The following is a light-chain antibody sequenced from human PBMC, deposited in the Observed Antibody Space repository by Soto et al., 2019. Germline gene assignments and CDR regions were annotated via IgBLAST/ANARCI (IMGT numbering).Light chain of an antibody. Sequence: QSALTQPASVSGSPGQSITISCTGTSSDFGGYNYVSWYQQHPGKAPKLMIYEVSNRPSGVSNRFSGSKSGNTASLTISGLQAEDEADYYCSSYTSRSTLDYVFGSGTKLTVL. CDR3: SSYTSRSTLDYV. CDR2: EVS. J-gene: IGLJ1*01. CDR1: SSDFGGYNY. V-gene: IGLV2-14*01.